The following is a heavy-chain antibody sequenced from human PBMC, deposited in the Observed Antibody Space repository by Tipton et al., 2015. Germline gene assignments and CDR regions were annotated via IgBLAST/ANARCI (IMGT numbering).Heavy chain of an antibody. Sequence: GSLRLSCAASGFTFTSYWMTWVRQAPGKGLEWVANIKHDGGEKYSVASVEGRFTISRDNDKSSLYLQMNSLRVDDTATYYCATYTRTFNAFDIWGQGTMVIVSS. CDR3: ATYTRTFNAFDI. CDR2: IKHDGGEK. D-gene: IGHD3-16*01. V-gene: IGHV3-7*01. CDR1: GFTFTSYW. J-gene: IGHJ3*02.